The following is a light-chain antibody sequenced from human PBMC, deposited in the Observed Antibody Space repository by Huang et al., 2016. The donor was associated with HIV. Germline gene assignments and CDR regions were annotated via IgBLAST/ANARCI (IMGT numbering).Light chain of an antibody. CDR1: QTVTTT. CDR2: DSS. CDR3: QQYNNWPQT. Sequence: EIVMTQSPATLSVSPGERATLSCRASQTVTTTLVWYQQKPGQAPRLLIYDSSTRATGIPARFSGSGSGTEFTLTISSLQSEDFAVYHCQQYNNWPQTFGQGTKVEIK. J-gene: IGKJ1*01. V-gene: IGKV3-15*01.